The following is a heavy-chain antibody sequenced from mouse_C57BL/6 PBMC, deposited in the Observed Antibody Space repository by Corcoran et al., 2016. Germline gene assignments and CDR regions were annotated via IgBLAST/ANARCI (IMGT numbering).Heavy chain of an antibody. D-gene: IGHD2-4*01. CDR2: INTYSGVP. Sequence: QIQLVQSGPELKKPGETVKISCKASGYTFTTYGMSWVKQAPGKGLKWMGWINTYSGVPTYADDFKGRFAFSLETSASTAYLQINNLKNEDTATYFCAKGDYRRGFAYWGQGTLVTVSA. V-gene: IGHV9-3*01. CDR1: GYTFTTYG. J-gene: IGHJ3*01. CDR3: AKGDYRRGFAY.